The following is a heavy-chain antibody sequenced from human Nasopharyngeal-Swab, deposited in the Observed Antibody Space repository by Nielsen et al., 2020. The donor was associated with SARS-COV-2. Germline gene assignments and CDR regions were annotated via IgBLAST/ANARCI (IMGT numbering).Heavy chain of an antibody. J-gene: IGHJ4*02. D-gene: IGHD6-13*01. CDR3: ALFSSSWTALYFDY. V-gene: IGHV1-3*01. CDR1: GYTFTSCS. CDR2: INAGNGNT. Sequence: ASVKVSCKASGYTFTSCSMHWVRQAPGQRLEWMGWINAGNGNTKYSQKFQGRDTITRDTSASTAYMELSSLRSEDMAVYYCALFSSSWTALYFDYWGQGTLVTVSS.